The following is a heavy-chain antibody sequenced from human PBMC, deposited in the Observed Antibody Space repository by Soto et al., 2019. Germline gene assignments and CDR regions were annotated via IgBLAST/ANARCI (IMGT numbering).Heavy chain of an antibody. CDR1: GCSIGSQY. D-gene: IGHD1-26*01. Sequence: HVQLQVSGPRLVKASETLSLNCTVSGCSIGSQYLTWVRQSPGKGLEWIGHLPFPGYTNYNPSLQGLVTISSASPTNQASLTMTSVTAEDTVVCDCATYWETERQTFRFDLWGRGAQATVSS. CDR3: ATYWETERQTFRFDL. V-gene: IGHV4-59*11. CDR2: LPFPGYT. J-gene: IGHJ5*02.